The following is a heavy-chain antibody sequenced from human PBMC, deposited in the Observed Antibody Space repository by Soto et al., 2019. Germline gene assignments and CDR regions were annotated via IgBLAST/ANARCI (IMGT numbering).Heavy chain of an antibody. D-gene: IGHD1-26*01. V-gene: IGHV1-2*04. CDR2: VNPNSGGT. CDR1: GYTFTGYY. CDR3: VRDGVDERATTVPFDY. J-gene: IGHJ4*02. Sequence: ASVKVSCKASGYTFTGYYMHWVRQAPGQGLEWMGWVNPNSGGTNYAQKFQGWVTMTRDTSISTAYMELSRLRSDDTAVYYCVRDGVDERATTVPFDYWGQGTLVTVSS.